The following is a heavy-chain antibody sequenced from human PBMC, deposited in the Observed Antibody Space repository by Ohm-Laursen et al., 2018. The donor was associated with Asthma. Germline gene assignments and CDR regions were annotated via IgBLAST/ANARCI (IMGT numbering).Heavy chain of an antibody. D-gene: IGHD2-15*01. CDR3: AKDSSEVVAADEY. V-gene: IGHV3-21*04. Sequence: SLRLSCTASGYTFSRYSIHWVRQAPGKGLEWVASISTASTFIYYADSVRGRFTTSRDNPRNTLYLQMNSLRAEDTAVYYCAKDSSEVVAADEYWGQGTLVTVSS. CDR1: GYTFSRYS. J-gene: IGHJ4*02. CDR2: ISTASTFI.